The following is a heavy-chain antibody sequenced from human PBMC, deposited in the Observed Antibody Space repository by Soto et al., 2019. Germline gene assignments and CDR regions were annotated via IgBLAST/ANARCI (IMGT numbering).Heavy chain of an antibody. V-gene: IGHV4-39*01. Sequence: SETLSLTCSVSGGSISSSSYYWGWIRQPPGKGLEWIGNIYYIENTYYNPSLESRVTISVDTSSNQFSLKLTSVTAADTAVYYCARFSRLVISRGFDYWGQGTLVTVSS. CDR3: ARFSRLVISRGFDY. CDR2: IYYIENT. CDR1: GGSISSSSYY. D-gene: IGHD3-16*02. J-gene: IGHJ4*02.